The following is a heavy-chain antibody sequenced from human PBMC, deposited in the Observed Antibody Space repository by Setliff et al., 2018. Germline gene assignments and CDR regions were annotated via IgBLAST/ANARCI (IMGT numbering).Heavy chain of an antibody. J-gene: IGHJ3*02. D-gene: IGHD2-2*01. CDR1: GYTFSSYG. CDR3: ARDLIRWAAAVSDAFDI. V-gene: IGHV1-18*01. CDR2: ISAYNGNT. Sequence: ASVKVSCKASGYTFSSYGISWVRQAPGQGLEWMGWISAYNGNTNYAQKFQGRVTMTTDTSTSTAYMELRSLRSDDTAVYYGARDLIRWAAAVSDAFDIWGQGTMVTVSS.